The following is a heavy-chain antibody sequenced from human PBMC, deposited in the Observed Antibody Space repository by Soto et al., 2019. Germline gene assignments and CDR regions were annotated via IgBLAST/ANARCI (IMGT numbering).Heavy chain of an antibody. CDR1: GFTFSSYG. CDR3: GKAGGGVTTYYYYGMDV. D-gene: IGHD4-4*01. Sequence: QVQLVESGGGVVQPGRSLRLSCAASGFTFSSYGMHWVRQAPGKGLEWVAVISYDGSNKYYADSVKGRFTISRDNSKNTLYLQMNSLRAEDTAVYYCGKAGGGVTTYYYYGMDVWGQGTTVTVSS. J-gene: IGHJ6*02. V-gene: IGHV3-30*18. CDR2: ISYDGSNK.